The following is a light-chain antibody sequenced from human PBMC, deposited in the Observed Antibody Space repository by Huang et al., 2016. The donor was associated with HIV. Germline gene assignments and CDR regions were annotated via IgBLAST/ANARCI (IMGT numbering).Light chain of an antibody. CDR2: GSS. V-gene: IGKV3-15*01. Sequence: EIVMTQSPATQSVSPGQRVTLSCRANRSVSTNLAWYQQIHGQAPRLLIYGSSTRAPGIPARFSGSGSGTDFSLTISSLQSEDFALYYCHQYNNWLLSFGGGTRV. CDR1: RSVSTN. J-gene: IGKJ4*01. CDR3: HQYNNWLLS.